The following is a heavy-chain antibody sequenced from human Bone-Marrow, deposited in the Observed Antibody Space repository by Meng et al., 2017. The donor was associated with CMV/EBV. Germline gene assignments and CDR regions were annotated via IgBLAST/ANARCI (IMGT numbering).Heavy chain of an antibody. Sequence: GGSPRLSCAASGFTVSSNYMSWVRQAPGKGLEWVSVIYSGGSTYYADSVKGRFTISRDNSKNTMYLQMNSLRGEDTAVYYCARAFGGAGSLDPGGQGTLVTFSS. CDR1: GFTVSSNY. CDR2: IYSGGST. D-gene: IGHD3-16*01. V-gene: IGHV3-53*01. CDR3: ARAFGGAGSLDP. J-gene: IGHJ5*02.